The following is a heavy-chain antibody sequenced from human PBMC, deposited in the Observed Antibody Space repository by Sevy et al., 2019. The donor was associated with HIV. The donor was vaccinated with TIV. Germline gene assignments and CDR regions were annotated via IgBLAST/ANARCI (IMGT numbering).Heavy chain of an antibody. CDR1: GGSISSYY. CDR2: IYYSGST. J-gene: IGHJ6*02. D-gene: IGHD2-2*01. CDR3: ARSDCSSTSCPIDYYYYYGIDV. V-gene: IGHV4-59*07. Sequence: SDTLSLTCTVSGGSISSYYWSWIRQPPGKGLEWIGYIYYSGSTNYNPSLKSRVTISVDTSKNQFSLKLSSVTAADTAVYYCARSDCSSTSCPIDYYYYYGIDVWGQGTTVTVSS.